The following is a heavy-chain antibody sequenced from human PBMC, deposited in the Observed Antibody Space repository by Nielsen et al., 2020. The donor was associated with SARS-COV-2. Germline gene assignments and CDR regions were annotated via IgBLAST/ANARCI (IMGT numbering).Heavy chain of an antibody. CDR1: GGSISSYY. V-gene: IGHV4-59*12. CDR2: IYYSGST. Sequence: SETLSLTCTVSGGSISSYYWSWIRQPPGKGLEWIGFIYYSGSTSYNPSLKSRVTISIDTSKNQFSLKLSSVTAADTAVYYCARRTIAPSPWVYWGQGTLVTVSS. J-gene: IGHJ4*02. D-gene: IGHD6-13*01. CDR3: ARRTIAPSPWVY.